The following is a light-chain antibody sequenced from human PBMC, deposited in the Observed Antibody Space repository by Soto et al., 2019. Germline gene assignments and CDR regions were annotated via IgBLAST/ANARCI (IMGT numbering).Light chain of an antibody. Sequence: EIVMTQSPANLSVSPGERATLSCRARQSVSSNLAWYQQKPGQGPRLLIYGASTRATSIPARFSGSGSGTEFTLTINSLQSADFAVYYCQQYNKWPPYTFGQGTKLEIK. CDR2: GAS. V-gene: IGKV3-15*01. CDR1: QSVSSN. J-gene: IGKJ2*01. CDR3: QQYNKWPPYT.